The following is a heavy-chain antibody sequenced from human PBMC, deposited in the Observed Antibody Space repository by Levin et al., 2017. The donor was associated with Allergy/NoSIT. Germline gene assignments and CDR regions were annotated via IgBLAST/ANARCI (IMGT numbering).Heavy chain of an antibody. CDR2: TYYRSKWNN. Sequence: SQTLSLTCAISGDSVSSNSGVWNWIRQSPSRGLEWLGRTYYRSKWNNHYAVSVESRITIKPDTSKNEFSLQLNSVTPDDTAVYYGARDGIESWFDPWGQGILVTVSS. D-gene: IGHD5-24*01. CDR1: GDSVSSNSGV. CDR3: ARDGIESWFDP. J-gene: IGHJ5*02. V-gene: IGHV6-1*01.